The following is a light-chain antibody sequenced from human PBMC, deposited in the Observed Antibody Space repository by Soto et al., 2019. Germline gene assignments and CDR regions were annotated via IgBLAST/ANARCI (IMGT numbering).Light chain of an antibody. CDR3: QQRSNWPLT. J-gene: IGKJ4*01. CDR2: DTS. Sequence: EIVLTQSPATLSLSPRERATLSCRASQSVRGYLAWYQQKPGQAPRLLIYDTSNRATGIPARFSGSGSGTDFILTISSLEPEDFAIYYCQQRSNWPLTFGGGTEVEIK. CDR1: QSVRGY. V-gene: IGKV3-11*01.